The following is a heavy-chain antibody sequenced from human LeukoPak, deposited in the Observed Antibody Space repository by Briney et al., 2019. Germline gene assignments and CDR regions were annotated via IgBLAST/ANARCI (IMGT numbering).Heavy chain of an antibody. CDR2: VFNSGIT. CDR1: GASISSYS. D-gene: IGHD2-15*01. CDR3: ARSVNIVVEYYFDY. V-gene: IGHV4-59*01. Sequence: SETLSLTCTVSGASISSYSWSWIRQPPGKGLEWIGYVFNSGITNYNPSLKSRLTISLDTPKNHFSLKLSSVTAADTAVYYCARSVNIVVEYYFDYWGQGTLVTVSS. J-gene: IGHJ4*02.